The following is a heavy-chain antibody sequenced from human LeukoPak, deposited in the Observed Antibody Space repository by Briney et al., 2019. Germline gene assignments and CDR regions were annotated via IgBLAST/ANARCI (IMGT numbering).Heavy chain of an antibody. J-gene: IGHJ4*02. Sequence: GGSLRLSCAASGFTVRSSYMSWFRQAPGKGLEWASVIYNDGRTYYADSLKGRFIISKDISKNTLYLQMNSLRVEDTAVYYCARGEYHSGWSLSDFWGQGTLVTVSS. D-gene: IGHD6-19*01. V-gene: IGHV3-53*01. CDR1: GFTVRSSY. CDR2: IYNDGRT. CDR3: ARGEYHSGWSLSDF.